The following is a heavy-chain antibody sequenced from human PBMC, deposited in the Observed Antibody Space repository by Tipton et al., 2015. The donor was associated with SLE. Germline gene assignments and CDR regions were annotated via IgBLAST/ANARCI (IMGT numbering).Heavy chain of an antibody. CDR1: DGSLSGYY. V-gene: IGHV4-4*07. CDR3: AREFLNPVTTVHYYFDL. Sequence: TPSLTCTVFDGSLSGYYWAWLRQSPGKGLEWIGRIYTNENTNYNPSLKSRVTMSVDTSKNHFSLKLISVTAADTAVYYCAREFLNPVTTVHYYFDLWGRGTLVTVSS. D-gene: IGHD4-11*01. CDR2: IYTNENT. J-gene: IGHJ2*01.